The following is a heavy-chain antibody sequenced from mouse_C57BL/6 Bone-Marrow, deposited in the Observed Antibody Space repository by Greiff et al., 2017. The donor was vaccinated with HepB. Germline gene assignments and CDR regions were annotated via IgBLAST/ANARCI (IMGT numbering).Heavy chain of an antibody. CDR2: IDPSDSYT. V-gene: IGHV1-59*01. CDR1: GYTFTSYW. D-gene: IGHD1-1*01. CDR3: ARSRYYGSSGFAY. J-gene: IGHJ3*01. Sequence: QVQLQQPGAELVRPGTSVKLSCKASGYTFTSYWMHWVKQRPGQSLEWIGVIDPSDSYTNYNQKFKGKATLTVDTSSSTAYMQLSSLTSEDSAVYYFARSRYYGSSGFAYWGQGTLVTVSA.